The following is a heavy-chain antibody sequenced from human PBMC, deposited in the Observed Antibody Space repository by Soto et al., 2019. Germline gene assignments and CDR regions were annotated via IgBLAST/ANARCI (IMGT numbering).Heavy chain of an antibody. Sequence: TVSLTCTVSGGSISSGGYYWSWIRQHPGKGLEWIGYIYYSGSTYYDPSLKSRVTISVDTPKNQFSLKLSSVTAADTAVYYCASERTGYYHLDYWGQGTLVSVSS. CDR3: ASERTGYYHLDY. CDR1: GGSISSGGYY. D-gene: IGHD3-9*01. J-gene: IGHJ4*02. CDR2: IYYSGST. V-gene: IGHV4-31*03.